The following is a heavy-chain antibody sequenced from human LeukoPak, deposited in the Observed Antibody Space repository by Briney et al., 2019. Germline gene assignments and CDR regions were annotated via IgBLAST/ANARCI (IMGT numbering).Heavy chain of an antibody. CDR1: GGTFSSYA. CDR3: ASYCSSTKRNYYYYMDV. J-gene: IGHJ6*03. CDR2: IIPIFGTA. Sequence: SVSVSCKASGGTFSSYAISWVRQAPGQGLEWMGGIIPIFGTANYAQKFQGRVTITADKSTSTAYMELSSLRSEDTAVYYCASYCSSTKRNYYYYMDVWGKGTTVTVSS. V-gene: IGHV1-69*06. D-gene: IGHD2-15*01.